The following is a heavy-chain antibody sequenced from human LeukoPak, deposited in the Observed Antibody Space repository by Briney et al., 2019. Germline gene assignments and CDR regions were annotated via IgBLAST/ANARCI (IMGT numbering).Heavy chain of an antibody. J-gene: IGHJ4*02. CDR1: GFTFSNYW. Sequence: GGSLRLSCAASGFTFSNYWMHWVRQAPGKGLVWVSRINNDGSISNYADSVKGRFTISSDNAKNTLYLQMNSLRAEDTAVYYCARVGALRYFDWGQGTLVTVSS. CDR3: ARVGALRYFD. V-gene: IGHV3-74*01. D-gene: IGHD3-9*01. CDR2: INNDGSIS.